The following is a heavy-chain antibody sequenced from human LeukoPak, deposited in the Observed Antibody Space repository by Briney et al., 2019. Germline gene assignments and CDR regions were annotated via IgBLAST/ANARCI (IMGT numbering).Heavy chain of an antibody. J-gene: IGHJ6*02. CDR2: INPNSGDT. D-gene: IGHD2-2*01. CDR3: ARDRVVVPAAMTYYYYYGMDV. CDR1: GYTFTGYY. Sequence: ASVKVSCKASGYTFTGYYIHWVRQAPGQGFEWMGWINPNSGDTNYAQKFQGRVTMTRDTSISTAYMELRSLRSDDTAVYYCARDRVVVPAAMTYYYYYGMDVWGQGTTVTVSS. V-gene: IGHV1-2*02.